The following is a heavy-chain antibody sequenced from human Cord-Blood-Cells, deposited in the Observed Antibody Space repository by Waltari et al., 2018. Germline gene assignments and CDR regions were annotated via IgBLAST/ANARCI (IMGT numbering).Heavy chain of an antibody. V-gene: IGHV3-53*01. D-gene: IGHD6-19*01. Sequence: EVQLVESGGGLIQPGGSLRLSCAASGFPVSSHYMSWVRQAQGQGLEWVSVIYSGGSTYYADSVKGRFTISRDNSKNTLYLQMNSLRAEDTAVYYCARVPSSGWHPDYWGQGTLVTVSS. CDR2: IYSGGST. CDR1: GFPVSSHY. CDR3: ARVPSSGWHPDY. J-gene: IGHJ4*02.